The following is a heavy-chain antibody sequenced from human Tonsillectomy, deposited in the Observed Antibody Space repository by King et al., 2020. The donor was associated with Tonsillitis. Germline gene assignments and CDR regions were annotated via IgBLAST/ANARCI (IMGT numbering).Heavy chain of an antibody. CDR1: GFSLSNTRVG. CDR3: AGIMVLGLIFGP. V-gene: IGHV2-26*01. J-gene: IGHJ5*02. CDR2: IFSDDEK. Sequence: TLKESGPVLVNPPETLTLTCTVSGFSLSNTRVGVSWIRQPPGKALEWLAHIFSDDEKSYSTSLKSRLTISKDTSKSQVVLTMTNMDPVDTATYYCAGIMVLGLIFGPWGQGTLVTVSS. D-gene: IGHD3-10*01.